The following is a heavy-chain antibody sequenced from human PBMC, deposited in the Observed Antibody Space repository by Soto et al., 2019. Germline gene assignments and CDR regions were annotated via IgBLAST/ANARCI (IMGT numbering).Heavy chain of an antibody. CDR3: ATAPGYWGSAPLDY. J-gene: IGHJ4*02. V-gene: IGHV3-15*07. Sequence: EVQLVESGGGLVQPGGSLRLSCEVSGLTFNDAWMNWVRQAPGKGLEWVGRIKSQTDGGTTDYAAPVRGRFTISRDDSKNTLYLQMNSLIIDDTAVYYCATAPGYWGSAPLDYWGQGTLVTVSS. CDR1: GLTFNDAW. D-gene: IGHD7-27*01. CDR2: IKSQTDGGTT.